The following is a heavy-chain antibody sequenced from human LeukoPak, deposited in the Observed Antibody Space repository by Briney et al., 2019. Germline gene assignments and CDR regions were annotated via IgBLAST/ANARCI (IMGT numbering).Heavy chain of an antibody. V-gene: IGHV3-23*01. D-gene: IGHD1-26*01. CDR1: GFPFSTFP. CDR3: AKKAQYNGNYPLDY. Sequence: GGSLRLSCPASGFPFSTFPMSWVRQAPGKGLEWVSTLSGDGSDTYYADSVKGRFTISRDTSKNTLFLQMNSLRAEDTALYFCAKKAQYNGNYPLDYWGQGTLVTVSS. CDR2: LSGDGSDT. J-gene: IGHJ4*02.